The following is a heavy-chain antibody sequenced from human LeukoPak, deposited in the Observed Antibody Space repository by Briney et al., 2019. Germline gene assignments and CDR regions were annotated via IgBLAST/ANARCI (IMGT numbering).Heavy chain of an antibody. V-gene: IGHV4-59*01. Sequence: PSETLSLTCTVSGGSLSRYYWSWIRDPPGKGLEWIGYIYYSGSTNYHPSLKSRVTISVHTSKNQSSLKLSSVTAADTAVYDCARDMVWSGYHNWFDPWGQGTLVTVSS. CDR2: IYYSGST. D-gene: IGHD3-3*01. CDR1: GGSLSRYY. J-gene: IGHJ5*02. CDR3: ARDMVWSGYHNWFDP.